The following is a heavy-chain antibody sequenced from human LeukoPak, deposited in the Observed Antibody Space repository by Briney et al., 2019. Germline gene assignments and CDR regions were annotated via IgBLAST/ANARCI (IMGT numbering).Heavy chain of an antibody. D-gene: IGHD6-25*01. J-gene: IGHJ2*01. CDR2: IYYSGST. V-gene: IGHV4-59*08. CDR1: GGSISSSY. CDR3: ARQGGGFWYFDL. Sequence: SETLSLTCSVSGGSISSSYWSWIRQPPGKGLEWIGYIYYSGSTNYNPSLKSRVTISVDTSKNQFSLKLSSVTAADTAVYYCARQGGGFWYFDLWGRGTLVTVSS.